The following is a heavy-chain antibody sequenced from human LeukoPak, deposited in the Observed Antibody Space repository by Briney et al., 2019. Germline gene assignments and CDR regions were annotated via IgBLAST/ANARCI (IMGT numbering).Heavy chain of an antibody. D-gene: IGHD3-22*01. Sequence: GGSLRLSCAAPGFTFSSYAMSWVRQAPGKGLEWVSGLSGAGGSTYYADSVKGRFTISRDNSKNTLYLQMNSLRAEDTAVYYCAKDPTSSGYYFDYWGQGTLVTVSS. CDR2: LSGAGGST. V-gene: IGHV3-23*01. CDR3: AKDPTSSGYYFDY. CDR1: GFTFSSYA. J-gene: IGHJ4*02.